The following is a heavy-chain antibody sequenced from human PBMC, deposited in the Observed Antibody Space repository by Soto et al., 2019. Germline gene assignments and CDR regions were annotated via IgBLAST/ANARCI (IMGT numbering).Heavy chain of an antibody. CDR2: MNPNSGNT. V-gene: IGHV1-8*01. CDR1: GYTFTSYD. CDR3: ARAHRGYSSSWYDY. J-gene: IGHJ4*02. D-gene: IGHD6-13*01. Sequence: ASVKVSCKASGYTFTSYDINWVRQATGQGLEWMGWMNPNSGNTGYAQKFQGRVTMTRNTSISTAYMELSSLRSEDTAVYYCARAHRGYSSSWYDYWGQGTLVTVSS.